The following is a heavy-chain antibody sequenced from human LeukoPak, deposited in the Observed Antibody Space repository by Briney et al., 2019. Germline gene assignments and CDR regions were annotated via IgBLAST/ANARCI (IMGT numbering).Heavy chain of an antibody. D-gene: IGHD1-26*01. CDR1: GYSFTNYW. V-gene: IGHV5-51*01. J-gene: IGHJ4*02. CDR2: IYPGDSDT. Sequence: GESLKISCKGSGYSFTNYWIGWVRQMPGKGLEWMGIIYPGDSDTRYSPSFQGQVTISADKSINTAYLQWSSLKASDTAMYYCARHPVLVGATPYYFDYWGQGTLVTVSS. CDR3: ARHPVLVGATPYYFDY.